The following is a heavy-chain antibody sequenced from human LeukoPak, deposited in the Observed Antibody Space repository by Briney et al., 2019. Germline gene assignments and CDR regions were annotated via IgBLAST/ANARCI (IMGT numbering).Heavy chain of an antibody. Sequence: GGSLRLSCAASGFTFDDYAMHWVRQVPGKGLEWVSGISWNSGSIGYADSVKGRFTISRDNAKKSLYLQMNNLRAEDTAVYYCAGVKVAGTRSFDYWGQGTLATVSS. J-gene: IGHJ4*02. D-gene: IGHD6-19*01. CDR1: GFTFDDYA. CDR2: ISWNSGSI. V-gene: IGHV3-9*01. CDR3: AGVKVAGTRSFDY.